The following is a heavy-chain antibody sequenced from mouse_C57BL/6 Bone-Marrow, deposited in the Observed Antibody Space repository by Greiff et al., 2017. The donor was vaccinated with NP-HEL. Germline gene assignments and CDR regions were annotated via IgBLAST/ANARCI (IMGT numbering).Heavy chain of an antibody. J-gene: IGHJ4*01. CDR3: AREGGLRRRTYAMDY. CDR2: INYDGSST. CDR1: GFTFSDYY. Sequence: EVKLVESEGGLVQPGSSMKLSCTTSGFTFSDYYMAWFRQVPEKGLDWVANINYDGSSTYYLDSLKSRFIISRDNAKNILYLQMSSLKSEDTATYYCAREGGLRRRTYAMDYWGQGTSVTVSS. D-gene: IGHD2-4*01. V-gene: IGHV5-16*01.